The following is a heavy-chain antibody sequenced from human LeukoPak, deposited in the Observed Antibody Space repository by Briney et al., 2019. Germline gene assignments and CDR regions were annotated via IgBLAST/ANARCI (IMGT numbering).Heavy chain of an antibody. Sequence: SQTLSLTCAISGDTVSSNTAAYNWLRLSPSRGLEWLGRTYYRSTWLNDYAPSVRGRITVSPDTSKNQFSLQLNSVTPKDTAVYYYARDRLGMGYWGQGTPVTVSS. CDR1: GDTVSSNTAA. J-gene: IGHJ4*02. D-gene: IGHD7-27*01. V-gene: IGHV6-1*01. CDR3: ARDRLGMGY. CDR2: TYYRSTWLN.